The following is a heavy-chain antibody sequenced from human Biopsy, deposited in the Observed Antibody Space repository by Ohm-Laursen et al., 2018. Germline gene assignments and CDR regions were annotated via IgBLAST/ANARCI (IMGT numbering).Heavy chain of an antibody. J-gene: IGHJ4*02. V-gene: IGHV4-61*01. Sequence: GTLSFTCTVSGDSVSRGSFYWTWIRQPPGQGLEYIGYIYDRGSTANYNPSLESRVTMSVDMPKNQFSLKLSSVTAADTAIYYCARGMRSSGWPHFDSWGQGTLVTVSS. D-gene: IGHD6-19*01. CDR1: GDSVSRGSFY. CDR2: IYDRGST. CDR3: ARGMRSSGWPHFDS.